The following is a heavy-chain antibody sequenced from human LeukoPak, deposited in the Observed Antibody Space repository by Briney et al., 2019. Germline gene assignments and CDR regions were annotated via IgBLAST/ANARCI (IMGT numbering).Heavy chain of an antibody. CDR3: ARDGYDPIDY. Sequence: SETLSLTCTVCGVSISSSSYYWGWVRQPRGKGLEGIGTMYYSGSTYYNPSLKTRVTISLDTSKNQFSLKLSSVTAADTAVYYCARDGYDPIDYWGQGTLVTVSS. CDR1: GVSISSSSYY. CDR2: MYYSGST. D-gene: IGHD5-12*01. J-gene: IGHJ4*02. V-gene: IGHV4-39*02.